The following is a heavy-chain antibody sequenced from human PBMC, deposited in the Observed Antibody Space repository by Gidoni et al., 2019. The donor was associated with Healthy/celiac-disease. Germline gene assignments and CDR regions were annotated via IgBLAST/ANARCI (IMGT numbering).Heavy chain of an antibody. CDR2: ISGSGGST. Sequence: EVQLLESGGGLVQPGGSLRLSCAASGFTFSSYAMSWVRQAPGKGLEWVSAISGSGGSTYYADSVKGRFTISRDNSKNTLYLQMNSLRAEDTAVYYCAKDLRGYCSSTSCYAYGMDVWGQGTTVTVSS. V-gene: IGHV3-23*01. CDR1: GFTFSSYA. D-gene: IGHD2-2*01. CDR3: AKDLRGYCSSTSCYAYGMDV. J-gene: IGHJ6*02.